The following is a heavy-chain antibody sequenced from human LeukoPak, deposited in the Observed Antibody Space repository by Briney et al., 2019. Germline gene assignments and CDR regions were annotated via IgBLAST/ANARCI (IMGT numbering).Heavy chain of an antibody. J-gene: IGHJ4*02. V-gene: IGHV3-53*01. CDR2: IYSGGST. Sequence: GGSLRLSCAASGLTVSSNYMSWVRQAPGKGLEWVSVIYSGGSTYYADSVKGRLTISRDNSKNTLYLQMNSLRAEDTAVYYCAREGQQLGFDYWGQGTLATVSA. CDR3: AREGQQLGFDY. D-gene: IGHD6-13*01. CDR1: GLTVSSNY.